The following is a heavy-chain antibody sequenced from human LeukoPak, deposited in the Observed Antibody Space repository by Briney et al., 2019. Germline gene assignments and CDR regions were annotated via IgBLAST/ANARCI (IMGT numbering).Heavy chain of an antibody. CDR3: ASGIDY. J-gene: IGHJ4*02. CDR1: GFPFSNYA. Sequence: GSLRLSCAASGFPFSNYAMDWVRQAPGKGLEYVAAISSDGSSTSYADSVKGRFTISRDNAKNTLYLQMNSLRAEDTAVYYCASGIDYWGQGTLVTVSS. CDR2: ISSDGSST. V-gene: IGHV3-64*04.